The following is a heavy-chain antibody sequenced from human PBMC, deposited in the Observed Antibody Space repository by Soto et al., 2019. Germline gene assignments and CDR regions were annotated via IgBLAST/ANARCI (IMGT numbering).Heavy chain of an antibody. CDR1: GGTFSSNV. D-gene: IGHD1-1*01. Sequence: ASVKVSCKASGGTFSSNVITWVRQAPGQGLEWMGGIIPMFDRTNYAQKFQGRVTIIADESTSTAYMELSSLRSEDTAVYYCARALDNNQYYYGMDVWGQGTTVTVSS. CDR2: IIPMFDRT. V-gene: IGHV1-69*13. J-gene: IGHJ6*02. CDR3: ARALDNNQYYYGMDV.